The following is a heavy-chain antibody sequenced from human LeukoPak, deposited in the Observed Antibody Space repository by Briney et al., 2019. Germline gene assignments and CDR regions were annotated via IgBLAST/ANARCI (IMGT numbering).Heavy chain of an antibody. CDR2: IYYSGST. CDR1: GYSISSGYY. J-gene: IGHJ4*02. Sequence: PSETLSLTCTVSGYSISSGYYWGWIRQPPGKGLEWIGYIYYSGSTNYNPSLKSRVTISVDTSKNQFSLKLSSVTAADTAVYYCARETYYYDSSGPIAGIDYWGQGTLVTVSS. D-gene: IGHD3-22*01. CDR3: ARETYYYDSSGPIAGIDY. V-gene: IGHV4-61*01.